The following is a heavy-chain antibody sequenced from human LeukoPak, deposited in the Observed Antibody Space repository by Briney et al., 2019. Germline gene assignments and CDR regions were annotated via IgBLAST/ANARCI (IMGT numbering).Heavy chain of an antibody. J-gene: IGHJ4*02. CDR2: INPNTGDT. CDR1: GGTFITYG. Sequence: EASVKVSCKASGGTFITYGINWVRQAPGQGLEWMGWINPNTGDTDYAQKFQGRVTMTRDTSISTAYMELSRLRSDDTAVYYCARDRGNYGDYYFDYWGQGTLVTVSS. V-gene: IGHV1-2*02. D-gene: IGHD4-17*01. CDR3: ARDRGNYGDYYFDY.